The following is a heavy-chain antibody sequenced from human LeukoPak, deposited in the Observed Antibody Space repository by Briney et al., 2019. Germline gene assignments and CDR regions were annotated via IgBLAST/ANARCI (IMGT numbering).Heavy chain of an antibody. CDR1: GYTFTNSY. D-gene: IGHD5-24*01. J-gene: IGHJ3*01. CDR3: ARIRDGYNDAYDL. V-gene: IGHV1-46*01. CDR2: INPDGGNT. Sequence: ASEKVSCKASGYTFTNSYIHWVRKAPGQVLEQTRLINPDGGNTNYAQNFQGRLTLTRDTSTSTVYMELRSLRSEDTAIYYCARIRDGYNDAYDLWGQGTVVTVPS.